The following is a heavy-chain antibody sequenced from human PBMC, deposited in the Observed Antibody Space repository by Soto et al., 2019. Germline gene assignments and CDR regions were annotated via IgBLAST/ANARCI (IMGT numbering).Heavy chain of an antibody. Sequence: SETLSLTCTVSGGSISSGDYYWSWIRQPPGKGLEWIGYIYYSGSTYYNPSLKSRVTISVDTSKNQFSLKLSSVTAADTAVYYCAREEGATTYLDYWGQGTLVTVSS. CDR2: IYYSGST. CDR1: GGSISSGDYY. J-gene: IGHJ4*02. V-gene: IGHV4-30-4*01. CDR3: AREEGATTYLDY. D-gene: IGHD1-26*01.